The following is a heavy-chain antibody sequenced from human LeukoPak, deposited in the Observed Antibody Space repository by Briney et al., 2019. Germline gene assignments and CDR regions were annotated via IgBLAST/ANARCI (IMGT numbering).Heavy chain of an antibody. CDR2: ISGSGGST. V-gene: IGHV3-23*01. CDR3: AKDCNWLFYYYYYMDV. Sequence: PGGSLRLSCAASGFTFSNYALSWVRQAPGKGLEWVSAISGSGGSTYYADSVKGRFTISRDNSKNTLYLQMNSLRAEDTAVYYCAKDCNWLFYYYYYMDVWGKGTTVTVSS. J-gene: IGHJ6*03. CDR1: GFTFSNYA. D-gene: IGHD3-9*01.